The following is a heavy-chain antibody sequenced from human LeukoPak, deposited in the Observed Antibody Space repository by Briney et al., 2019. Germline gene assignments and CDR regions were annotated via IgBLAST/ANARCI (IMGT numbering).Heavy chain of an antibody. CDR1: GDSISSGGYS. CDR3: ARTPLAFYDSSGYPRVWFDP. V-gene: IGHV4-30-2*01. D-gene: IGHD3-22*01. Sequence: PSETLSLTCTVSGDSISSGGYSWSWIRQPPGKGLEWIGYIYYIGYISQSGNIYQNPSLKSRVTISLDTSRNQFSLKLSSVTAADTAVYYCARTPLAFYDSSGYPRVWFDPWGQGTLVTVSS. CDR2: ISQSGNI. J-gene: IGHJ5*02.